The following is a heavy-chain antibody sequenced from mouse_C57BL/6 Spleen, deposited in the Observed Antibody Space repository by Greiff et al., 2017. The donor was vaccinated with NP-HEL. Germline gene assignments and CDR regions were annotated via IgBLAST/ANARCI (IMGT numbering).Heavy chain of an antibody. D-gene: IGHD2-3*01. Sequence: VQLKQPGAELVKPGASVKLSCKASGYTFTSYWMHWVKQRPGQGLEWIGMIHPNSGSTNYNEKFKSKATLTVDKSSSTAYMQLSSLTSEDSAVYYCANDGYYLYYAMDYWGQGTSVTVSS. CDR3: ANDGYYLYYAMDY. J-gene: IGHJ4*01. CDR2: IHPNSGST. CDR1: GYTFTSYW. V-gene: IGHV1-64*01.